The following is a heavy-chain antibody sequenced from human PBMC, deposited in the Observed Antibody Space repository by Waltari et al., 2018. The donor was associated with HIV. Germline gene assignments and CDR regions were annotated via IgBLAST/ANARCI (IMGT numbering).Heavy chain of an antibody. CDR3: ALDTGRLVWAGPNWYDP. CDR1: GFVFEDYA. CDR2: ISCNGAAP. J-gene: IGHJ5*02. V-gene: IGHV3-9*01. D-gene: IGHD6-13*01. Sequence: VESGGALVQPGGSLRLSCEASGFVFEDYAIHWVRQLPGKGWVWVSGISCNGAAPGYAASVQGRLTIYRDNVKKSLFLQMHGLKEEDTALYYCALDTGRLVWAGPNWYDPRGQGTRVTVSS.